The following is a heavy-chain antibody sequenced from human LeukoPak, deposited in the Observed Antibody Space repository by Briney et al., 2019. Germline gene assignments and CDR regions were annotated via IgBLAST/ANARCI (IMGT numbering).Heavy chain of an antibody. V-gene: IGHV1-2*02. CDR2: INPNSGDT. J-gene: IGHJ4*02. CDR1: GYTFTGYY. CDR3: SRTLAGTWGPLDY. D-gene: IGHD6-19*01. Sequence: ASVKVSCKASGYTFTGYYIHWVRQAPGQGLEWMGWINPNSGDTGYAQKFQGRVTMTRDTSISTPYMELSRLRSDDTAVYYCSRTLAGTWGPLDYWGQGTLVTVSS.